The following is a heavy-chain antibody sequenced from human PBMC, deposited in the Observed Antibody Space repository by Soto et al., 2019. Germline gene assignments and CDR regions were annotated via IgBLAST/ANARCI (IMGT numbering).Heavy chain of an antibody. V-gene: IGHV3-23*01. Sequence: PGGSLRLSCAASGFTFSSYAMSWVRQAPGKGLEWVSAISGSGGSTYYADSVKGRFTISRDNSKNTLYLQMNSLRAEDTAVYYCAKHPGIAAIGSYNWFDPWGQGTLVTVPQ. D-gene: IGHD6-13*01. CDR2: ISGSGGST. J-gene: IGHJ5*02. CDR3: AKHPGIAAIGSYNWFDP. CDR1: GFTFSSYA.